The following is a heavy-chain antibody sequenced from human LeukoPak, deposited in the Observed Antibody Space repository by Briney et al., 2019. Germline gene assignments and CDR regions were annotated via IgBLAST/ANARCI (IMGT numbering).Heavy chain of an antibody. CDR2: ISSSSSTI. D-gene: IGHD1-26*01. CDR3: ARSSGSYVVY. V-gene: IGHV3-48*01. Sequence: GGSLRLSCAASGFTFSTYSMNWVRQAPGQGLEGVSYISSSSSTIYYADSVKGRFTISRDNAKNSLYLQMNSLRAEDTAVYYCARSSGSYVVYWGQGTLVTVSS. CDR1: GFTFSTYS. J-gene: IGHJ4*02.